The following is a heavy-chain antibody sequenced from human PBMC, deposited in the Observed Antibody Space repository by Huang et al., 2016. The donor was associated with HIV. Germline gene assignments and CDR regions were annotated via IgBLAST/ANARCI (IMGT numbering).Heavy chain of an antibody. CDR1: GDSVSSHY. V-gene: IGHV4-59*02. CDR3: VRDQGRLAVGGIDNWFDP. CDR2: VYDSGTT. Sequence: QVRLQESGPGLVTPSETLSLSCTVSGDSVSSHYWGWIRHPPGKGREWIGTVYDSGTTKYNPCLKSRITISVDTSKNGFSLNITSVSAADTAMYFCVRDQGRLAVGGIDNWFDPWGQGALVTVSS. D-gene: IGHD6-19*01. J-gene: IGHJ5*02.